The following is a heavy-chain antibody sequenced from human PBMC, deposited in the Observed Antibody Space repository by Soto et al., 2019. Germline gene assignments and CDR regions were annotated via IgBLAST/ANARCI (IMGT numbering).Heavy chain of an antibody. D-gene: IGHD5-18*01. CDR3: AKRSYGYDLGDY. J-gene: IGHJ4*02. V-gene: IGHV3-23*01. CDR1: GFTFSSYA. CDR2: ISGSGGST. Sequence: GESLKISCAASGFTFSSYAMSWVRQAPGKGLEWVSAISGSGGSTYYADSVKGRFTISRDNSKNTLYLQMNSLRAEDTAVYYCAKRSYGYDLGDYWGQGTLVTVSS.